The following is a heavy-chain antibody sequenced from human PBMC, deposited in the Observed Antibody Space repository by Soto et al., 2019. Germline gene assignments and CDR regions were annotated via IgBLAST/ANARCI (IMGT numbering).Heavy chain of an antibody. CDR3: ARLPPSPGYHYDSSGYYFDY. D-gene: IGHD3-22*01. J-gene: IGHJ4*02. CDR1: GYTFTSYA. V-gene: IGHV1-3*01. Sequence: ASVKVSCKASGYTFTSYAMHWVRQAPGQRLEWMGWINAGNGNTKYSQKFQGRVTITRDTSASTAYMELSSLRSDDTAVYYCARLPPSPGYHYDSSGYYFDYWGQGTLVTVSS. CDR2: INAGNGNT.